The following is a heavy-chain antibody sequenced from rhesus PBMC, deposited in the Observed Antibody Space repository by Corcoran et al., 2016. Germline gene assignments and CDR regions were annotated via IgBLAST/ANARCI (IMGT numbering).Heavy chain of an antibody. CDR2: IRNKANGWTE. J-gene: IGHJ5-1*01. D-gene: IGHD4-29*01. V-gene: IGHV3-116*02. CDR1: GFTFSDYY. Sequence: EVRLVESGGGLVQPGGSLRLYCVASGFTFSDYYISWVRQATGKGPEWVGLIRNKANGWTEENAASVKGRVTISRDASKSIASRKMNSLKTEDTAVYYCARGIAATFGVWGPGVLVTVSS. CDR3: ARGIAATFGV.